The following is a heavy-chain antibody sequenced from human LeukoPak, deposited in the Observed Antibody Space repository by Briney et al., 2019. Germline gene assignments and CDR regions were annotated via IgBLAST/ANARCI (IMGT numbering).Heavy chain of an antibody. J-gene: IGHJ6*02. V-gene: IGHV4-34*01. D-gene: IGHD3-10*01. CDR3: ARGPTNMVRGVTLYYYYGMDV. Sequence: SETLSLTSAVYGGSFSGYYWSWIRQPPGKGLECSGEINHSGSTNYNPSIKSRVTISVDTSKNQFSLKLSSVTAADTAVYYCARGPTNMVRGVTLYYYYGMDVWGQGTTVTVSS. CDR1: GGSFSGYY. CDR2: INHSGST.